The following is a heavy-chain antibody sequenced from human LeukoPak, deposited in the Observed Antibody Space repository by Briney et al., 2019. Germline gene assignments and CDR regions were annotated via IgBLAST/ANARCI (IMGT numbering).Heavy chain of an antibody. Sequence: GGSLRLSCAASGNYWMHWVRQAPGKGLVWVSHINSDGSWTSYADSVKGRFTISKDNAKNTVYLQMNSLRAEDTAVYYCAKDEGSSGWAWVPYWGQGTLVTVSS. CDR2: INSDGSWT. J-gene: IGHJ4*02. D-gene: IGHD6-19*01. V-gene: IGHV3-74*01. CDR3: AKDEGSSGWAWVPY. CDR1: GNYW.